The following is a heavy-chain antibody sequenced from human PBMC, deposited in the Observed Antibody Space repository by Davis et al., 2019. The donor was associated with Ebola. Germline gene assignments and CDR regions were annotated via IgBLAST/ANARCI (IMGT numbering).Heavy chain of an antibody. V-gene: IGHV1-2*06. CDR3: ARAAVAGTWFDP. Sequence: ASVKVSCKASGYTFTGYYMHWVRQAPGQGLEWMGRINPNSGGTNYAQKFQGRVTMTRDTSTSTVYMELSSLRSEDTAVYYCARAAVAGTWFDPWGQGTLVTVSS. D-gene: IGHD6-19*01. CDR1: GYTFTGYY. CDR2: INPNSGGT. J-gene: IGHJ5*02.